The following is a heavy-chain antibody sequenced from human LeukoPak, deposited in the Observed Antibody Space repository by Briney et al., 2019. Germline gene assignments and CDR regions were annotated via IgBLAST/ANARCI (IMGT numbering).Heavy chain of an antibody. J-gene: IGHJ6*03. Sequence: SETLSLTCTVSGGSISSSSYYWGWIRQPPGKGLEWIGSIYYSGSTYYNPSLKSRVTISVDTSKNQFSLKLSSVTAADTAVYYCAREASHDILTGYYYYYYYMDVWGKGTTVTVSS. CDR2: IYYSGST. V-gene: IGHV4-39*07. D-gene: IGHD3-9*01. CDR1: GGSISSSSYY. CDR3: AREASHDILTGYYYYYYYMDV.